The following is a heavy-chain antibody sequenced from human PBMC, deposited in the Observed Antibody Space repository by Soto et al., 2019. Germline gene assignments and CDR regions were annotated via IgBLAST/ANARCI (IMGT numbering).Heavy chain of an antibody. CDR1: GFTFSSYG. J-gene: IGHJ4*02. CDR3: AKDRRAGGNYGFYSDF. Sequence: GGSLRRSCAASGFTFSSYGMTWVRQAPGKGLEWVSFSSATGAGTYYADSVKGRFTISRDNSKNTLYLQMTSLRADDTAVYYCAKDRRAGGNYGFYSDFWGQGALVTVSS. D-gene: IGHD1-7*01. V-gene: IGHV3-23*01. CDR2: SSATGAGT.